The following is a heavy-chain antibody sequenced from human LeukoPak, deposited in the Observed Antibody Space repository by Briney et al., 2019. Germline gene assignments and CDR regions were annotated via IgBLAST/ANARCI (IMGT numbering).Heavy chain of an antibody. CDR2: ISASGGTT. D-gene: IGHD3-9*01. V-gene: IGHV3-23*01. Sequence: TGGSLRLSCAASGFTFSSYALSWVRQAPGKGLEWVSVISASGGTTYYADSVKGRFTISRDTSKDTVYLQMHSLRAEDTAVYYRAKGDVLPSYPTFDYWGQGTLVTVSS. CDR3: AKGDVLPSYPTFDY. CDR1: GFTFSSYA. J-gene: IGHJ4*02.